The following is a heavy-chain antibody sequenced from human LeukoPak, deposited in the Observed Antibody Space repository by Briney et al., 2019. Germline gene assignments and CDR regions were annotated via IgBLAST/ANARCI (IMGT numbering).Heavy chain of an antibody. CDR1: GYSIGSGYC. CDR2: VYHTGST. CDR3: ASHYYASSGSLFDS. J-gene: IGHJ4*02. Sequence: SETLSLTCAVSGYSIGSGYCWVWIRQPPGKGLEWIGSVYHTGSTYYHPSLKSRVTISLDTSKNQFSLRLTSVTAADTALYYCASHYYASSGSLFDSWGRGSLVTVSS. V-gene: IGHV4-38-2*01. D-gene: IGHD3-22*01.